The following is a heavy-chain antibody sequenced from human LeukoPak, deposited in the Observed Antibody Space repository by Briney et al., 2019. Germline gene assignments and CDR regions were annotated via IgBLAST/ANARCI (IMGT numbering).Heavy chain of an antibody. CDR2: IGQDGTEK. D-gene: IGHD2-2*01. CDR1: GFNFSSHW. CDR3: ARGYCSGTSCFGAFDI. V-gene: IGHV3-7*01. Sequence: PGGSLRLSCAASGFNFSSHWMSWVRQAPWKGLEWVANIGQDGTEKKYVDSVKGRFTISRDNAKNSLYLQMSSLRAEDTAVYHCARGYCSGTSCFGAFDIWGQGTMVPVSS. J-gene: IGHJ3*02.